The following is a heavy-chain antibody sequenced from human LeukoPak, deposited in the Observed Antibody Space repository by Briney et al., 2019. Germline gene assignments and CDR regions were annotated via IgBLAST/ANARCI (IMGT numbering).Heavy chain of an antibody. V-gene: IGHV4-34*01. CDR1: GGPFSGYY. Sequence: SETLSLTCAVYGGPFSGYYWSWIRQPPGKGLEWIGEINHSGSTNYNPSLKSRVTISVDTSKNQFSLKLSSVTAADTAVYYCARRTYSYGPPFDYWGQGTLVTVSS. CDR2: INHSGST. CDR3: ARRTYSYGPPFDY. D-gene: IGHD5-18*01. J-gene: IGHJ4*02.